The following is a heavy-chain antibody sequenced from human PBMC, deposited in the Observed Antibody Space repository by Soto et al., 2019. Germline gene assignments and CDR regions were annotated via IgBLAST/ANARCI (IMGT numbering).Heavy chain of an antibody. J-gene: IGHJ5*02. D-gene: IGHD2-15*01. CDR3: ARVQIVVVVAAGDFWFDP. Sequence: QVQLQESGPGLVKPSQTLSLTCTVSGGSISSGGYYWSWIRQHPGKGLEWIGYIYYSGSTYYNPSLKSRVTISVDTSKNQFSLKLSSVTAADTAVYYCARVQIVVVVAAGDFWFDPWGQGTLVTVSS. CDR2: IYYSGST. V-gene: IGHV4-31*03. CDR1: GGSISSGGYY.